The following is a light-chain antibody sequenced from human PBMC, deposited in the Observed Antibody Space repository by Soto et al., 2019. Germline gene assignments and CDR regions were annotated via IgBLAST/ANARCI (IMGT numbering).Light chain of an antibody. CDR3: QQYGSSPFT. V-gene: IGKV3-20*01. CDR2: GAS. CDR1: QSVSSSY. Sequence: ESVLTQSRGTLSMSPGERATLSCRASQSVSSSYSAWYQQKPGQAPRLLIYGASSRATGIPDRFSGSGSGTDLTLTISRLEPEDFAVYYCQQYGSSPFTFGPGTKVDIK. J-gene: IGKJ3*01.